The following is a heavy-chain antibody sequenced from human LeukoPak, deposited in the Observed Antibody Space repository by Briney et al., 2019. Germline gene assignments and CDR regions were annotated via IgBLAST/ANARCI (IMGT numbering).Heavy chain of an antibody. CDR3: AKARAGDITAAFNY. J-gene: IGHJ4*02. D-gene: IGHD6-13*01. V-gene: IGHV3-21*04. CDR1: GFTFGAYT. Sequence: GGSLRLSCAASGFTFGAYTMNWVRQAPGKGLEWVSCIFSRSESIFYADSVKGRFTISRDNSQNTLYLQMNSLRAEDTAVYYCAKARAGDITAAFNYWGQGTLVTVSS. CDR2: IFSRSESI.